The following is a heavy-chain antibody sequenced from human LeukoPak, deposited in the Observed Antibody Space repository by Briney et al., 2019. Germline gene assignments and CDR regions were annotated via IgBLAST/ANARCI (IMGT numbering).Heavy chain of an antibody. V-gene: IGHV4-4*07. J-gene: IGHJ3*02. Sequence: TSSETLSLTCTVSGGSISSYYWSWIRQPAGKGLEWIGRIYTSGSTNYNPSLKSRVTISVDTSKNQFSLRLSSVTAADTAVYYCARDGVGRNTFDIWGQGTMVTVSS. CDR2: IYTSGST. CDR3: ARDGVGRNTFDI. D-gene: IGHD1-14*01. CDR1: GGSISSYY.